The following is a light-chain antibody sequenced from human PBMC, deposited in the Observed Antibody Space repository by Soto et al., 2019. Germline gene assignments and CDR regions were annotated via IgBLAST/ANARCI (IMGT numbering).Light chain of an antibody. Sequence: IQMTQSPSTLSASVGDRVTITCRASQSISSWLAWYQQKPGKAPKLLIYDASNLESGVPSRFSGSGSGTEFTLTISSLQPDDFATYYCQHYNSYSEAFGQGTQVDIK. J-gene: IGKJ1*01. CDR3: QHYNSYSEA. CDR2: DAS. V-gene: IGKV1-5*01. CDR1: QSISSW.